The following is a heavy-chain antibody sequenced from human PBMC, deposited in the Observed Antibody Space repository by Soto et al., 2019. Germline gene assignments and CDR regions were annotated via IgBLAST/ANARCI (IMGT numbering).Heavy chain of an antibody. D-gene: IGHD3-22*01. CDR3: ARGLRYYYDSSGYSRPFDY. V-gene: IGHV1-69*01. Sequence: QVQLVQSGAEVKKPGSSVKVSCKASGGTFSSYAISWVRQAPGQGLEWMGGIIPIFGTAHYAQKFQGRVTITADESTSTAYMELSSLRSEDTAVYYCARGLRYYYDSSGYSRPFDYWGQGTLVTVSS. CDR1: GGTFSSYA. CDR2: IIPIFGTA. J-gene: IGHJ4*02.